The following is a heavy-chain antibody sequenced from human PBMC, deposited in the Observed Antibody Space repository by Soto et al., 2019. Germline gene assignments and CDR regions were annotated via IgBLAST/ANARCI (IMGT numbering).Heavy chain of an antibody. CDR2: ISAYNGNT. D-gene: IGHD6-19*01. CDR1: GYTFTSYG. CDR3: ARDLYSSGWYEPYYFDY. Sequence: QVQLVQSGAEVKKPGASVKVSCKASGYTFTSYGISWVRQAPGQGLEWMGWISAYNGNTNYAQKLQGRVTMTTDTSTSTAYVELRSLRSDDTAVYYCARDLYSSGWYEPYYFDYWGQGTLVTVSS. J-gene: IGHJ4*02. V-gene: IGHV1-18*01.